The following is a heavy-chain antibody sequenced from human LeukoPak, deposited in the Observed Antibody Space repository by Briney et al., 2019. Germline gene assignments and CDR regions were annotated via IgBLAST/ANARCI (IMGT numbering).Heavy chain of an antibody. CDR1: GFTFSSYS. J-gene: IGHJ4*02. Sequence: GGSLRLSCAASGFTFSSYSMNWVRQAPGKGLEWVSSISSSSSYIYYADSVKGRFTISRDNAKNSLYLQMNSLRAEDTAVYYCARDLPSPGFWSGYYFDYWGQGTLVTVSS. V-gene: IGHV3-21*01. D-gene: IGHD3-3*01. CDR2: ISSSSSYI. CDR3: ARDLPSPGFWSGYYFDY.